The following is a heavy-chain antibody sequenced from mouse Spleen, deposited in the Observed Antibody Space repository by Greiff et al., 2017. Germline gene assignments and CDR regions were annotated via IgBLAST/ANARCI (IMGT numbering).Heavy chain of an antibody. CDR3: ARSSYHEGAMDY. D-gene: IGHD2-10*01. CDR2: IYPGNGDT. CDR1: GYTFTSYN. J-gene: IGHJ4*01. Sequence: QVQLQQPGAELVKPGASVKMSCKASGYTFTSYNMHWVKQTPGQGLEWIGAIYPGNGDTSYNQKFKGKATLTADKSSSTAYMQLSSLTSEDSAVYYCARSSYHEGAMDYWGQGTSVTVSS. V-gene: IGHV1-12*01.